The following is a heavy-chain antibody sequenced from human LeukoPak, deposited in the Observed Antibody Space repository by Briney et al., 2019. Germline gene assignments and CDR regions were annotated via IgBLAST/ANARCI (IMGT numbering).Heavy chain of an antibody. CDR1: GYTFTSYG. V-gene: IGHV1-69*13. CDR3: ARDLERGYSYGFRSYDAFDI. D-gene: IGHD5-18*01. J-gene: IGHJ3*02. CDR2: IIPIFGTA. Sequence: ASVKVSCKASGYTFTSYGISWVRQAPGQGLEWMGGIIPIFGTANYAQKFQGRVTITADESTSTAYMELSSLRSEDTAVYYCARDLERGYSYGFRSYDAFDIWGQGTMVTVSS.